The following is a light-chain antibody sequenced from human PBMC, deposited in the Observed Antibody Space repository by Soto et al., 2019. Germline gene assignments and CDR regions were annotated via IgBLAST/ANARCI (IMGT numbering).Light chain of an antibody. CDR2: DVS. CDR3: CSYAGSYV. V-gene: IGLV2-11*01. CDR1: SSDVGGYNY. Sequence: LTQPRSVSGSPGQSVTISCTGTSSDVGGYNYVSWYQQHPGKAPKLMIYDVSKRPSGVPDRFSGSKSGNTASLTISGLQAEDEADYYCCSYAGSYVFGTGTRSPS. J-gene: IGLJ1*01.